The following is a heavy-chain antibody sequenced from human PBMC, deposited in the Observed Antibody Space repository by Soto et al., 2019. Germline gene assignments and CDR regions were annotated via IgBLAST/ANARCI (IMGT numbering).Heavy chain of an antibody. CDR3: AKDGTHLWSKQYYFDS. J-gene: IGHJ4*02. D-gene: IGHD1-26*01. Sequence: QVQLVESGGGVVQPGRSLRLSCPASGFTFSDYTMHWVRQAPGRGLEWVAIILYDESDQYYSDSVKGRFTISRDNSKNTLYLQMHSLTTEDTAVYYCAKDGTHLWSKQYYFDSWGQGALVTVSS. CDR1: GFTFSDYT. V-gene: IGHV3-30*18. CDR2: ILYDESDQ.